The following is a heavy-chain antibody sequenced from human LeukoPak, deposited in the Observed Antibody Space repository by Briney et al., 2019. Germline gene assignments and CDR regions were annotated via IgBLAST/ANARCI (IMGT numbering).Heavy chain of an antibody. CDR3: ARSLRFGELPTDY. Sequence: ASVKVSCKASGYTFTTYHMHWVRQAPGQGLEWMGMINPSGGSTGFAQEFQGRLTLTRDTSTSTFYMELSSLRSEDTAVYYCARSLRFGELPTDYWGQGTLVTVSS. V-gene: IGHV1-46*01. CDR2: INPSGGST. J-gene: IGHJ4*02. CDR1: GYTFTTYH. D-gene: IGHD3-10*01.